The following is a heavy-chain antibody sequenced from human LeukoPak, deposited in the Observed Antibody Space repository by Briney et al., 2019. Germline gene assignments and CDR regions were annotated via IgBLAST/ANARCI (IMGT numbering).Heavy chain of an antibody. Sequence: SETLSLTCTVSGGPITSHYWSWIRQSPGKGLEWIGYVSFSGTTKYSPSLNNRVTISRDTSKNQFSLKLSSVTAADTAVYYCARVDLVRGVIANDPWGQGTLVTVSS. V-gene: IGHV4-59*11. CDR1: GGPITSHY. CDR2: VSFSGTT. J-gene: IGHJ5*02. D-gene: IGHD3-10*01. CDR3: ARVDLVRGVIANDP.